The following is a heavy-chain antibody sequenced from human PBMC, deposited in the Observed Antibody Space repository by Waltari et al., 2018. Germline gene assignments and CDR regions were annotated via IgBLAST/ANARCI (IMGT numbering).Heavy chain of an antibody. CDR3: ARDWSLSFDY. V-gene: IGHV3-21*01. J-gene: IGHJ4*02. Sequence: EVLLVESGGGLVKSGGSLSLSCVASGFTLSDFSMIWVRQAPGKGLEWVASISRNSDYIYYADSLKGRFTISRDNAKNSLYLQMNSLRAEDTALYYCARDWSLSFDYWGQGSLITVSS. CDR1: GFTLSDFS. CDR2: ISRNSDYI. D-gene: IGHD2-8*02.